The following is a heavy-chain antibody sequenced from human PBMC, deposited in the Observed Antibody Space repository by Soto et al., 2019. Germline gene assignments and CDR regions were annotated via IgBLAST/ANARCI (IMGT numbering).Heavy chain of an antibody. V-gene: IGHV1-69*05. D-gene: IGHD5-12*01. CDR3: ARGGDGYNY. CDR2: IIPIFGTA. Sequence: GASVKVSCKASGGTFSSYAISWVRQAPGQGLEWMGGIIPIFGTANYAQKFQGRVTMTRDTSTSTVYMELSSLRSEDTAVYYCARGGDGYNYWGQGTLVTVSS. CDR1: GGTFSSYA. J-gene: IGHJ4*02.